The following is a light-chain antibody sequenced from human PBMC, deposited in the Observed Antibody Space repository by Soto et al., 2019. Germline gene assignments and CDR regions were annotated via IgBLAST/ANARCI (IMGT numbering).Light chain of an antibody. J-gene: IGKJ1*01. CDR2: AIS. Sequence: EIVLTQSPGTLSLSPGERATLSCRASHTISSSYLAWYQQKPGQAPRLLMYAISSRATGIPDRFRGSGSGTDFTLTITRLEPKDFAVYYCQQYDSSSPRTFGQGTKVDIK. CDR1: HTISSSY. V-gene: IGKV3-20*01. CDR3: QQYDSSSPRT.